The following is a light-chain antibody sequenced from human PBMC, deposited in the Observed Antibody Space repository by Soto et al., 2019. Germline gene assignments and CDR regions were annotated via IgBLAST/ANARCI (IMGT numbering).Light chain of an antibody. CDR1: SSNIGGNS. Sequence: QSVLTQPPSASGAPGQGISISCSGSSSNIGGNSVSWYRQVPGTAPKLLIFSNHQRPSGVPDRFSSSKSGTSASLAISGLQSEDEADYYCSTWDARLRGLVFGGGTKLTVL. CDR3: STWDARLRGLV. V-gene: IGLV1-44*01. CDR2: SNH. J-gene: IGLJ2*01.